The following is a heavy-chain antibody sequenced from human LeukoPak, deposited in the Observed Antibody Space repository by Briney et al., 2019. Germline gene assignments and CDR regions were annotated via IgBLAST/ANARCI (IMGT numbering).Heavy chain of an antibody. CDR3: ARWYSSSVIFDY. J-gene: IGHJ4*02. Sequence: GASVKVSCKASGYTFTSNYIHWVRQAPGQGLEWMGMIYPRDGSTSYAQKFQGRVTMTRDTSVSTAYMELSRLRSDDTAVYYCARWYSSSVIFDYWGQGTLVTVSS. D-gene: IGHD6-13*01. CDR2: IYPRDGST. V-gene: IGHV1-2*02. CDR1: GYTFTSNY.